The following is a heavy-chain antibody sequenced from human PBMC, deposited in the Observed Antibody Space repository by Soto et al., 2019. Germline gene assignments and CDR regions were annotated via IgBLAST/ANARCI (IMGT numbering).Heavy chain of an antibody. V-gene: IGHV4-61*01. D-gene: IGHD3-16*01. CDR1: GGSVSSTSFH. J-gene: IGHJ4*02. Sequence: QVQLQESGPGVVKPSETPSLNCTVSGGSVSSTSFHWDWIRQPPGKGLEWIGYIFSSGSTHYNPALKSRVTFSIDTSKNQFSLNLASVTAADTAVYYCSRSLRRVWGSDKWGQGTLVTVSS. CDR3: SRSLRRVWGSDK. CDR2: IFSSGST.